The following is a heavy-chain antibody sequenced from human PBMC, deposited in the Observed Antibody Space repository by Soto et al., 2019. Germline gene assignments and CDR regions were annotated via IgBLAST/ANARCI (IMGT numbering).Heavy chain of an antibody. CDR2: ISFDGKAK. D-gene: IGHD1-1*01. J-gene: IGHJ5*01. Sequence: GGSLRLSCVASGFTFNRYGMHWVRQGPGKGLEWVAEISFDGKAKYYAGSVKGRFTVSRDNGNNTLHLEMNSLGAKDTAVYFCAPGRSTTFDSWGQGTLVTVSS. CDR3: APGRSTTFDS. CDR1: GFTFNRYG. V-gene: IGHV3-30*03.